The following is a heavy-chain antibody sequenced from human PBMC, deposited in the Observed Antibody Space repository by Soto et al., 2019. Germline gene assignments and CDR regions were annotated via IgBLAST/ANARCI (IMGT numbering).Heavy chain of an antibody. V-gene: IGHV1-8*01. CDR2: MNPNSGNT. CDR3: ARRRLVIRRGGTWFDP. D-gene: IGHD3-9*01. CDR1: GYTFTSYD. J-gene: IGHJ5*02. Sequence: ASVKVSCKASGYTFTSYDINWVRQATGQGLEWMGWMNPNSGNTGYAQKFQGRVTMTRNTSISTAYMELSSLRSEDTAVYYCARRRLVIRRGGTWFDPWGQGTLVTVSS.